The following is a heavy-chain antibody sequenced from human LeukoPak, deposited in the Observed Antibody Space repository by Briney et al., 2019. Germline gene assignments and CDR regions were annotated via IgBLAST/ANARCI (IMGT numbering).Heavy chain of an antibody. CDR3: ARQGGEQLVLDYYYYYMDV. D-gene: IGHD6-13*01. V-gene: IGHV4-61*02. CDR1: GGSISSGSYY. CDR2: IYTSGST. J-gene: IGHJ6*03. Sequence: SETLSLTCTVSGGSISSGSYYWSWIRQPAGKGLEWIGRIYTSGSTNYNPSLKSRVTISVDTSKNQFSLKLSSVTAADTAVYYCARQGGEQLVLDYYYYYMDVWGKGTTVTVSS.